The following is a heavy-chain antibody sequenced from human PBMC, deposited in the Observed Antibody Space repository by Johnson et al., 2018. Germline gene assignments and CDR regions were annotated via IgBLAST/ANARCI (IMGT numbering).Heavy chain of an antibody. CDR2: IRSKANSYAT. D-gene: IGHD1-26*01. V-gene: IGHV3-73*01. CDR1: GLIFSGST. J-gene: IGHJ3*02. CDR3: TRHRSGTGDAFDI. Sequence: VQLVESGGGLVQPGGSLILSCAASGLIFSGSTMHWVRQASGKGLEWVGRIRSKANSYATAYAASVKGRFTISRDDSKNTAYLQMTSLKTEDTAGYYCTRHRSGTGDAFDIWGQGTMVTVSS.